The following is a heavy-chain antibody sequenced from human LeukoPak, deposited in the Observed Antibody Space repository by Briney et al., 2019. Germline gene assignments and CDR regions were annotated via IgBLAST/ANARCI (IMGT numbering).Heavy chain of an antibody. V-gene: IGHV3-33*01. Sequence: GGSLRLSCAASGFIFSNYGMHWVRQAPGKRLEWVAVIWNDGSEAFHADSVKGRSRIARDNSKNTLYLQMNSLRAEDTAVYFCARDMGRAWYGPPDYWGQGTLVTVSS. CDR1: GFIFSNYG. J-gene: IGHJ4*02. CDR2: IWNDGSEA. CDR3: ARDMGRAWYGPPDY. D-gene: IGHD6-13*01.